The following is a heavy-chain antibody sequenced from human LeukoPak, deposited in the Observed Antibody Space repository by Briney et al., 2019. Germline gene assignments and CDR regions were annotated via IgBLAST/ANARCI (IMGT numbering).Heavy chain of an antibody. Sequence: GGSLRLSCAASGFTFSSYWMSWVRQAPGKGLEWVASIKQDGSEKYYVDSVKGRFTISRDNAKNSLYLQMNSLRAEDTAVYYCARVRGPGGYDWGSFDYWGQGTLVTVSS. CDR1: GFTFSSYW. J-gene: IGHJ4*02. CDR3: ARVRGPGGYDWGSFDY. CDR2: IKQDGSEK. V-gene: IGHV3-7*01. D-gene: IGHD5-12*01.